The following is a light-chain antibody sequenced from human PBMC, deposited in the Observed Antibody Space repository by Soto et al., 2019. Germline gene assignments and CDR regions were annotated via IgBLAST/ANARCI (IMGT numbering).Light chain of an antibody. J-gene: IGLJ2*01. CDR1: RIGTES. Sequence: SYELTQPPSVSVAPGQTARITCGGNRIGTESVHWYQQKPGQAPVLVVYDDSDRPSGIPERFSGSNSGNTATLTLSRVEAGDEADYYCQVWDTTINHVLFGAGTKLTVL. CDR3: QVWDTTINHVL. V-gene: IGLV3-21*02. CDR2: DDS.